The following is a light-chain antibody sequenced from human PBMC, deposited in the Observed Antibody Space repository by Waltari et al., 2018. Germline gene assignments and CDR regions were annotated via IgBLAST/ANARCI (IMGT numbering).Light chain of an antibody. V-gene: IGKV1-39*01. CDR1: QSISGY. Sequence: DLQMTQSPSSLSASVGARVTITCRTSQSISGYLNWYQQKPGKAPKILIYATSSLQSGVPSRFSGSGSGTDFTLTISSLQPEDFATYYCQQSYRTPPLTFGGGTKVEIK. CDR2: ATS. CDR3: QQSYRTPPLT. J-gene: IGKJ4*01.